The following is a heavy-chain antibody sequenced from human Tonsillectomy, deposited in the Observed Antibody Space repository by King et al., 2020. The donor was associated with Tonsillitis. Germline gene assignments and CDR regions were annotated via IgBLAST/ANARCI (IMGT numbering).Heavy chain of an antibody. V-gene: IGHV3-23*04. D-gene: IGHD1-1*01. CDR3: AKSVGSSTSVAFDL. CDR1: GFTFSNYA. CDR2: ISGSGGST. J-gene: IGHJ3*01. Sequence: VQLVESGGGLVQPGGSLRLSCAASGFTFSNYAMNWVRQAPGKGLEWVSGISGSGGSTYYADSVQGRFTSSRDNSENTLFLQMNSLGAEDTAMYYCAKSVGSSTSVAFDLWGQGTLVTVSS.